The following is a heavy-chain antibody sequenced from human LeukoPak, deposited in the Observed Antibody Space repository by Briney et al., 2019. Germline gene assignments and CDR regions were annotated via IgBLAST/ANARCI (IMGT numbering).Heavy chain of an antibody. J-gene: IGHJ4*02. CDR3: ARAVRHGGDSYYFHQ. CDR2: MNPNSYHT. CDR1: GYTFTSYD. V-gene: IGHV1-8*01. Sequence: GTSVKVSCKASGYTFTSYDINWVRQATGQGLEWMGWMNPNSYHTGYAQKFQGRVTMTRNTSISTAYMELSSLRSEDTAVYYCARAVRHGGDSYYFHQWGQGTQVTVSS. D-gene: IGHD3-16*01.